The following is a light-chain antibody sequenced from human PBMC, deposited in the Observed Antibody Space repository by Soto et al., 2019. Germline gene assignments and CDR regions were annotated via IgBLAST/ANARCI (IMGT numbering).Light chain of an antibody. Sequence: QSALTQPASVSGSPGQSITISCTGTSSDVGGYNLVSWYQHHPGKAPKLMIYEVSNRPSGVSNRFSGSKSGNTASLTISGLQAEDEADYYCSSYTSSSTPVVFGGGTKLTVL. CDR1: SSDVGGYNL. CDR3: SSYTSSSTPVV. J-gene: IGLJ2*01. CDR2: EVS. V-gene: IGLV2-14*02.